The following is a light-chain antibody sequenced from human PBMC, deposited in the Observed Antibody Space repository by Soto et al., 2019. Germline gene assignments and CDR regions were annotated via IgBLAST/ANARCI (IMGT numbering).Light chain of an antibody. V-gene: IGKV3-20*01. CDR2: GAS. CDR1: QRLSASD. Sequence: EIVLTQSPGTLSLSPGQRATLSCRASQRLSASDIAWYQQKPGQAPKFLIYGASSRATGIPDRFSGSGSGTDFTLTISRLEPEDFALYHCQQYGSSPRTFGQGTKVDNK. J-gene: IGKJ1*01. CDR3: QQYGSSPRT.